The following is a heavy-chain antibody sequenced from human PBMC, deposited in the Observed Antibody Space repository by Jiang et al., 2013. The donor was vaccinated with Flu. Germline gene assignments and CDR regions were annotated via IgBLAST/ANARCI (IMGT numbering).Heavy chain of an antibody. Sequence: RLSCAASGFTFSSYGMHWVRQAPGKGLERVAVIWYDGSNKYYADSVKGRFTISRDNSKNTLYLQMNSLRAEDTAVYYCARDRLPTQSRSSSRYYYDTLGVWGQGTLVTVSS. J-gene: IGHJ4*02. V-gene: IGHV3-33*01. CDR2: IWYDGSNK. CDR1: GFTFSSYG. D-gene: IGHD3-22*01. CDR3: ARDRLPTQSRSSSRYYYDTLGV.